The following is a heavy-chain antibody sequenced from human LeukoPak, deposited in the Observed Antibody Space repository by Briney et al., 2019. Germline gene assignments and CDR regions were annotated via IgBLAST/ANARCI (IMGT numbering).Heavy chain of an antibody. CDR2: IYYSGST. CDR1: GGSISSSSYY. D-gene: IGHD1-26*01. J-gene: IGHJ3*02. V-gene: IGHV4-39*01. CDR3: ARVAKRELLYAFDI. Sequence: PSETLSLTCTISGGSISSSSYYWGWIRQPPGKGLEWIGSIYYSGSTYYNPSLKSRVTISVDTSKNQFSLRLSSVTAADTAVYYCARVAKRELLYAFDIWGQGTMVTVSS.